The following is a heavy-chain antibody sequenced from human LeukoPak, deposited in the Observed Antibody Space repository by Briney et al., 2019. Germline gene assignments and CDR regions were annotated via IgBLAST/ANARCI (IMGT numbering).Heavy chain of an antibody. CDR2: IYSGGYSGGGP. CDR3: ARDPGIVVVVAADGMDV. V-gene: IGHV3-66*02. D-gene: IGHD2-15*01. Sequence: PGGSLRLSCAVSGFIVSSNHMNWVRQAPGKGLEWVSVIYSGGYSGGGPFYADSVKGRFTISRDNSKNTLYLQMNSLRAEDTAVYYCARDPGIVVVVAADGMDVWGQGTTVTVSS. CDR1: GFIVSSNH. J-gene: IGHJ6*02.